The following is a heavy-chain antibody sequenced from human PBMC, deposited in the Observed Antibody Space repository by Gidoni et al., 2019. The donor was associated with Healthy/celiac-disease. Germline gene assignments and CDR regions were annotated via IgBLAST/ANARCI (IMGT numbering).Heavy chain of an antibody. CDR3: ARILEGRDAFDI. V-gene: IGHV4-4*02. J-gene: IGHJ3*02. D-gene: IGHD2-15*01. CDR2: IYYSGDT. Sequence: QVQLQESGPGLVKPSGTLSLTCAVSGRTISSSNWWSWVRQPPGKGLEWIGEIYYSGDTNYNPSLKSRVTISVDKSKNQFSLKLTSVTAADTAVYYCARILEGRDAFDIWGQGTMVTVSS. CDR1: GRTISSSNW.